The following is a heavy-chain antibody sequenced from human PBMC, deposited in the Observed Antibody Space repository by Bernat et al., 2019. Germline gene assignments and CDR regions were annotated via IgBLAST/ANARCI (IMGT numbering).Heavy chain of an antibody. Sequence: EVQLVESGGGLVQPGRSLRLSCAASGFTFDDYAMHWVRQAPGKGLEWVSGISWNSGSIGYADSVKGRFTISRDNAKNSLYLQMNSLKTEDTAVYYCTTDGTYYDFWSGYRTASGFDYWGQGTLVTVSS. V-gene: IGHV3-9*01. D-gene: IGHD3-3*01. CDR3: TTDGTYYDFWSGYRTASGFDY. CDR2: ISWNSGSI. J-gene: IGHJ4*02. CDR1: GFTFDDYA.